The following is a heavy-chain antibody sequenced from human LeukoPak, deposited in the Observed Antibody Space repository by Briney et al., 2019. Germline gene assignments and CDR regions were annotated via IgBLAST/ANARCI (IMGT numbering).Heavy chain of an antibody. J-gene: IGHJ4*02. CDR1: DFSVGSNY. D-gene: IGHD1-26*01. Sequence: GGSLLLSCAASDFSVGSNYMTWVRQAPGKGLEWVSLIYSGGSTYYADSVKGRFTISRDNAKNSLYLQMNSLRAEDMALYYCAKRVGATGEFDYWGQGTLVTVSS. CDR3: AKRVGATGEFDY. CDR2: IYSGGST. V-gene: IGHV3-53*05.